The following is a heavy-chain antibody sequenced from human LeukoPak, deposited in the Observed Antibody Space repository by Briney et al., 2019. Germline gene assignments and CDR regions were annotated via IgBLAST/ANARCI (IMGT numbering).Heavy chain of an antibody. CDR2: ISAYNGNT. V-gene: IGHV1-18*01. Sequence: GASVKVSCKASGYTFTSYGISWVRQAPGQGLEWMGWISAYNGNTNYAQKLQGRVTMTTDTSTSTAYMELRSLRSDDTAVYYCARDDYGDYLGRGRGFDYWGQGTLVTVSS. D-gene: IGHD4-17*01. CDR1: GYTFTSYG. J-gene: IGHJ4*02. CDR3: ARDDYGDYLGRGRGFDY.